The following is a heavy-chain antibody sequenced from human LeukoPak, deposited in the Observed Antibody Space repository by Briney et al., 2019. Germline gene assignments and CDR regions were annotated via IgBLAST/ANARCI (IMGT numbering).Heavy chain of an antibody. V-gene: IGHV3-53*01. D-gene: IGHD1-14*01. J-gene: IGHJ4*02. Sequence: PGESLRLSCAASGFSVSNNYMSWVRQAPGKGLEWVSIIYSGGNTYYADSVKGRFTISRDNAKNSLYLQMNSLRAEDTAVYYCARDHSEPGVFFDSWGQGTLVTVSS. CDR3: ARDHSEPGVFFDS. CDR1: GFSVSNNY. CDR2: IYSGGNT.